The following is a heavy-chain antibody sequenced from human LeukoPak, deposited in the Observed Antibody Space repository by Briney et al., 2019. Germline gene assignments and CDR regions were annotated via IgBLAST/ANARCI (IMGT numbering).Heavy chain of an antibody. V-gene: IGHV3-15*01. Sequence: NPGGSLRLSCAASGFTFNNAWMTWVRQAPGKGLEWVGRIKTKTDGGTTDYTAPVKGRFTISRDDSKNTLYLQMNSLKTEDTAVYYCTTGPILEWLLHYFDYWGQGTLVTVSS. CDR2: IKTKTDGGTT. CDR1: GFTFNNAW. D-gene: IGHD3-3*01. J-gene: IGHJ4*02. CDR3: TTGPILEWLLHYFDY.